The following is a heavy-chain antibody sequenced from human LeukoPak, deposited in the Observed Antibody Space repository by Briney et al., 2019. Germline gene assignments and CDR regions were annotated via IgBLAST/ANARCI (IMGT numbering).Heavy chain of an antibody. V-gene: IGHV3-9*01. CDR3: AKVSNDYGDYGVFDY. J-gene: IGHJ4*02. CDR1: GFTFDDYA. CDR2: ISWNSGSL. Sequence: GGSLRLSCAASGFTFDDYAMHWVRQAPGKGLEWVSGISWNSGSLGYADSVKGRFTISRDNAKNSLYLQMNSLRAEDTALYYCAKVSNDYGDYGVFDYWGQGTLVTVSS. D-gene: IGHD4-17*01.